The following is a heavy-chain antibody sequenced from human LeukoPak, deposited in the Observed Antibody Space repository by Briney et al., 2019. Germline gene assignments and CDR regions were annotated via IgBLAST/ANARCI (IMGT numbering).Heavy chain of an antibody. V-gene: IGHV1-2*02. CDR2: INPNSGGT. CDR1: GYTFTGYY. J-gene: IGHJ4*02. Sequence: ASVKVSCKASGYTFTGYYMHWVRQAPGQGLEWMGWINPNSGGTNYAQKSQGRVTMTRDTSISTAYMELSRLRSDDTAVYYCARAGNTYDYVWGSYREFDYWGQGTLVTVSS. D-gene: IGHD3-16*02. CDR3: ARAGNTYDYVWGSYREFDY.